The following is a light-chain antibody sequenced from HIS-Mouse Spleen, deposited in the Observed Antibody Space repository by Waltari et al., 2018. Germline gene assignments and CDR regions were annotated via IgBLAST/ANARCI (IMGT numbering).Light chain of an antibody. CDR1: QGISSY. Sequence: DIQLTQSPSFLSASVVDRVTITCRAIQGISSYLAGYQQKPGKAPKLLIYAASTLQSGVPSRFSGSGSGTEFTLTISSLQPEDFATYYCQQLNSYPPTFGQGTKVEIK. V-gene: IGKV1-9*01. CDR2: AAS. J-gene: IGKJ1*01. CDR3: QQLNSYPPT.